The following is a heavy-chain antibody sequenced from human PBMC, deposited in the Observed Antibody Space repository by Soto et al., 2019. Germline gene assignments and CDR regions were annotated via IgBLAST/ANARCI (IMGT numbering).Heavy chain of an antibody. D-gene: IGHD5-12*01. Sequence: PSETLSLTCTVSGGSITIGGYCWSWIRQPPGQGLEWIGYICHSGNTYYNTSLKSRVTTSLDRSKNQFSLNLSSVTAADTALYYCARREEMATMNYGMDVWGQGTTVTVSS. J-gene: IGHJ6*02. V-gene: IGHV4-30-2*01. CDR3: ARREEMATMNYGMDV. CDR1: GGSITIGGYC. CDR2: ICHSGNT.